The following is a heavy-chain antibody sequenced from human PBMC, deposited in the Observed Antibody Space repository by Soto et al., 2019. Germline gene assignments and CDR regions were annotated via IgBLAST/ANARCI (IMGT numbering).Heavy chain of an antibody. V-gene: IGHV3-15*01. CDR3: TTDFFDDSSGYSFDY. J-gene: IGHJ4*02. Sequence: EVQLVESGGGLVKPGGSLRLSCAASGFTFSNAWMSWVRQAPGKGLEWVGRIKSKTDGGTTDYAAPVKGRFTISRDDSKNTLYLQMNSLKTGDTAVYYCTTDFFDDSSGYSFDYWGQGTLVTVSS. CDR1: GFTFSNAW. D-gene: IGHD3-22*01. CDR2: IKSKTDGGTT.